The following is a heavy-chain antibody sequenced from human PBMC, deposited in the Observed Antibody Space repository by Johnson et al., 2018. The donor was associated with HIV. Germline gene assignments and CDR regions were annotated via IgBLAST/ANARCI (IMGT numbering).Heavy chain of an antibody. CDR2: ISWNSGSI. CDR3: AKVPDLLNWEANAFDI. D-gene: IGHD7-27*01. CDR1: GFTFDDYA. V-gene: IGHV3-9*01. J-gene: IGHJ3*02. Sequence: VQLVESGGGLVQPGRSLRLSCAASGFTFDDYAMHWVRQAPGKGLEWVSGISWNSGSIGYADSVKGRFTISRDNAKNSLYRQMNSRRAEETAVYYCAKVPDLLNWEANAFDIWGQGTMVTVSS.